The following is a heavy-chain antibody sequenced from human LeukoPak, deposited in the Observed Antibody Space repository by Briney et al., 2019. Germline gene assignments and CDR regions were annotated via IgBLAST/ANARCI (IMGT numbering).Heavy chain of an antibody. D-gene: IGHD2/OR15-2a*01. CDR2: ISAYNGNT. CDR3: ARGSRVLTPPFGMDV. J-gene: IGHJ6*02. CDR1: GYTFTSYG. V-gene: IGHV1-18*01. Sequence: ASVKVSCKASGYTFTSYGFSWVRQAPGQGLEWMGWISAYNGNTNSAQKLQGRVTMTTDTSTRTAYMELRSLRSDDTAVYYCARGSRVLTPPFGMDVWGQGTTVTVSS.